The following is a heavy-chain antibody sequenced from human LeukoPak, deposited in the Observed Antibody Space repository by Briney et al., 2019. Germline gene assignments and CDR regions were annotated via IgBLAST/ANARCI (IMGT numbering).Heavy chain of an antibody. J-gene: IGHJ5*02. CDR2: INPNSGGT. CDR3: ARNYYDSSGYYQNWFDP. Sequence: ASVKVSCKASGYTFTGYYMHWVRQAPGQGLEWMGWINPNSGGTNYAQKFQGRVTMTRDTSISTAYMELSSLRSDDTAVYYCARNYYDSSGYYQNWFDPWGQGTLVTVSS. V-gene: IGHV1-2*02. D-gene: IGHD3-22*01. CDR1: GYTFTGYY.